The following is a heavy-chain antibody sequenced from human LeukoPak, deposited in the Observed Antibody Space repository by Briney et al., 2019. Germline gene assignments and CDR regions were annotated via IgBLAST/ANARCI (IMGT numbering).Heavy chain of an antibody. J-gene: IGHJ4*02. CDR1: GFTFSSYA. CDR2: VSGDGRST. Sequence: GGSLRLSCAASGFTFSSYAMSWVRQAPGKGLEWVSLVSGDGRSTYYADSVRGRFTISRGNSKNSLYLQMNSLRTEDTALYYCAKDINDFWSGYYGTFADYWGQGTLVTVSS. D-gene: IGHD3-3*01. V-gene: IGHV3-43*02. CDR3: AKDINDFWSGYYGTFADY.